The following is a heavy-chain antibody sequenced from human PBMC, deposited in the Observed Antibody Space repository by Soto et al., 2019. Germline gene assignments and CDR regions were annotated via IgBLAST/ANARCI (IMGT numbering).Heavy chain of an antibody. V-gene: IGHV1-2*02. Sequence: ASVKISCKASGYRVTAYYMHWVRQAPGQGLEWMGWINPNSGGTNYAQKFQGRVTMTRDTSISTAYMELSRLRSDDTAVYYCVRSGGYRYGQFDYWGQVTLVTVSS. J-gene: IGHJ4*02. CDR3: VRSGGYRYGQFDY. CDR2: INPNSGGT. CDR1: GYRVTAYY. D-gene: IGHD5-18*01.